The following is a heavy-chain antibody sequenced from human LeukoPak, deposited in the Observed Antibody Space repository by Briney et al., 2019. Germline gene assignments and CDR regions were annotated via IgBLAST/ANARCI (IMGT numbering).Heavy chain of an antibody. CDR1: GFTFSSYA. CDR2: ISYDGSNK. CDR3: ASGPYSSGWTTFDY. V-gene: IGHV3-30*09. J-gene: IGHJ4*02. D-gene: IGHD6-19*01. Sequence: GRSLRLSCAASGFTFSSYAMHWVRQAPGKGLEWVAVISYDGSNKYYADSVKGRFAISRDNSKNTLYLQMNSLRAEDTAVYYCASGPYSSGWTTFDYWGQGILVTVSS.